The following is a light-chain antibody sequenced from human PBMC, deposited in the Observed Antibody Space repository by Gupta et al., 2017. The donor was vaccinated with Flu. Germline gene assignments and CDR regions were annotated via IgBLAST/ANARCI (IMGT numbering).Light chain of an antibody. CDR2: KAS. Sequence: ITCRASQSISSWLAWYQQKPGKAPNLLIYKASSLESGVPSRFSGSGSGTEFTLTISSLQPDDFATYYCQHETFGQGTKVEIK. J-gene: IGKJ1*01. V-gene: IGKV1-5*03. CDR3: QHET. CDR1: QSISSW.